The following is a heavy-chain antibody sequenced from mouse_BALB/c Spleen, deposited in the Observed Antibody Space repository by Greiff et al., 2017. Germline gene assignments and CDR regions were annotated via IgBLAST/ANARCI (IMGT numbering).Heavy chain of an antibody. V-gene: IGHV1-77*01. CDR2: IYPGSGST. CDR1: GFTFPDYV. J-gene: IGHJ4*01. CDR3: ARVITYAMDY. D-gene: IGHD2-4*01. Sequence: QVQLQQSGPELVKPGASVKMSCNASGFTFPDYVISWVKQRTGQGLEWIGEIYPGSGSTYYNEKFKGKATLTADKSSNTAYMQLSSLTSEDSAVYFCARVITYAMDYWGQGTSVTVSS.